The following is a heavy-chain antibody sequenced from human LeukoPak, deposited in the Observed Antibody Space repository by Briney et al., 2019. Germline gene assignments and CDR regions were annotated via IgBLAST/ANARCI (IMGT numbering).Heavy chain of an antibody. V-gene: IGHV1-69*05. CDR1: GGTFSSYA. CDR3: ARDQGQWELVGWFDP. CDR2: IIPIFGTA. D-gene: IGHD1-26*01. J-gene: IGHJ5*02. Sequence: ASVEVSCKASGGTFSSYAISWVRQAPGQGLEWMGGIIPIFGTANYAQKFQGRVTITTDESTSTAYMELSSLRSEDTAVYYCARDQGQWELVGWFDPWGQGTLVTVSS.